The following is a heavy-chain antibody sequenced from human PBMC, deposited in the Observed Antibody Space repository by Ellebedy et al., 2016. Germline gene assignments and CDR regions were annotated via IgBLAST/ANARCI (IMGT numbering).Heavy chain of an antibody. CDR3: AKEKGQWLVADYDAIDM. J-gene: IGHJ3*02. CDR1: GFAFNDYA. V-gene: IGHV3-9*01. CDR2: ISWNSDSI. Sequence: GGSLRLXXAASGFAFNDYAMHWVRQAPGKGLEWVSGISWNSDSIGYATSVRGRFTISRDNAKNSLYLEMNSLRVEDTAMYYCAKEKGQWLVADYDAIDMWGQGTMVIVSS. D-gene: IGHD6-19*01.